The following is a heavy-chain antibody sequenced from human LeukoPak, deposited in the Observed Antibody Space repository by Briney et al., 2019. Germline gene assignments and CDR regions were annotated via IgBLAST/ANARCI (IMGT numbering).Heavy chain of an antibody. CDR3: ARDPTRSGSYFS. CDR1: GGSFSGYY. Sequence: PSETLSLTCAVYGGSFSGYYWSWIRQPPGKGLEWIGEINHSGSTNYNPSLKSRVTISVDKSKNQFSLKLSSVTAADTAVYYCARDPTRSGSYFSRGQGTLVTASS. J-gene: IGHJ4*02. D-gene: IGHD1-26*01. V-gene: IGHV4-34*01. CDR2: INHSGST.